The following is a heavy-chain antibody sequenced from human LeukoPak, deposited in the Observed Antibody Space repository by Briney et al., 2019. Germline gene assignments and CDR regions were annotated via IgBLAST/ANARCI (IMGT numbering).Heavy chain of an antibody. V-gene: IGHV1-3*01. CDR2: INAGNGNT. Sequence: ASVKVSCKASGYTFTNFALHWVRQAPGQRLEWMGWINAGNGNTKYSENFQGRVTFTRDTSATTAFMELSSLRSKDTAVYYCARDGRYGNYAGYWGQGTLVTVSS. CDR1: GYTFTNFA. CDR3: ARDGRYGNYAGY. D-gene: IGHD4-11*01. J-gene: IGHJ4*02.